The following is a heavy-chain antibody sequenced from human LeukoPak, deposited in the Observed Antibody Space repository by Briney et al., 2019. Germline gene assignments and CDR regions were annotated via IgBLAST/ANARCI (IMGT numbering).Heavy chain of an antibody. CDR1: GGSISSSSYY. D-gene: IGHD5-24*01. CDR3: ARPIEYYGMDV. CDR2: IYYSGST. J-gene: IGHJ6*02. V-gene: IGHV4-39*01. Sequence: SETLSLTCTVSGGSISSSSYYWGWIRQPPGKGLEWIGSIYYSGSTYYNPSLRSRVTISVDTSKNQFSLKLSSVTAADTAVYYCARPIEYYGMDVWGQGTTVTVSS.